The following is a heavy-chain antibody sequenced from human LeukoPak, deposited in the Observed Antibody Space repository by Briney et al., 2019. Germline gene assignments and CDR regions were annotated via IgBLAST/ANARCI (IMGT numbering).Heavy chain of an antibody. V-gene: IGHV4-34*01. CDR3: AQARRVYGSKLFDY. CDR1: GGSFSGYY. J-gene: IGHJ4*02. Sequence: SETLSLTCAVYGGSFSGYYWSWIRQPPGKGLEWIGEINHSGSTNYNPSLKSRVTISVDTSKNQFSLKLSSVTAADTAVYYCAQARRVYGSKLFDYWGQGTLVTVSS. CDR2: INHSGST. D-gene: IGHD6-13*01.